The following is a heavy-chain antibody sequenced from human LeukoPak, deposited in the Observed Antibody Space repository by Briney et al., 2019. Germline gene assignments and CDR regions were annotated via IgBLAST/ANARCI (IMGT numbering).Heavy chain of an antibody. CDR3: AATCSGGRCYSGDS. V-gene: IGHV1-2*02. J-gene: IGHJ4*02. CDR2: INPNSGGT. Sequence: ASVKVSCKPSGYTFTDYYIYWVRQAPGQGLEWMGWINPNSGGTNYAQKFQGRVTMTRDTSINTAHMALSRLRSDDTAVYYCAATCSGGRCYSGDSWGRGTLLTVSS. D-gene: IGHD2-15*01. CDR1: GYTFTDYY.